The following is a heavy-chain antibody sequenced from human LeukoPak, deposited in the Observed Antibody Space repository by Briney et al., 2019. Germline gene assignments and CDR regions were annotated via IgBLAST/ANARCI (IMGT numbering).Heavy chain of an antibody. Sequence: GASVKVSCKASGYTFTGYYMHWVRQAPGQGLEWMGRINPNSGGTNYAQKFQGRVTITADESTSTAYMELSSLRSEDTAVYYCARDLLGGGYSYGPTYYGMDVWGQGTTVTVSS. J-gene: IGHJ6*02. D-gene: IGHD5-18*01. CDR2: INPNSGGT. CDR1: GYTFTGYY. V-gene: IGHV1-2*06. CDR3: ARDLLGGGYSYGPTYYGMDV.